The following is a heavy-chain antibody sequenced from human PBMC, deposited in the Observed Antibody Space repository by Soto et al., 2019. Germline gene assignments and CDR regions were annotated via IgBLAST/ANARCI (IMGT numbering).Heavy chain of an antibody. CDR1: GFTFSRYW. CDR2: INQDGAET. D-gene: IGHD3-16*01. CDR3: ARVGDGYTSSSVEC. Sequence: EVQVEESGGDLVQPGGSLRLSCAASGFTFSRYWMTWVRQAPVKGLEWLANINQDGAETYYVDSVKGRFSISRDNAKNSVYLQMTSLRTEDTAVYFCARVGDGYTSSSVECWGQGTLVTVSS. J-gene: IGHJ4*02. V-gene: IGHV3-7*05.